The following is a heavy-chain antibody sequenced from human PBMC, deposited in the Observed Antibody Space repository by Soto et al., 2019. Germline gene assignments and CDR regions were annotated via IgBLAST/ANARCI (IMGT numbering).Heavy chain of an antibody. Sequence: GASVKVSCKASGGTFSSYAISWVRQAPGQGLEWMGGIIPIFGTANYAQKFQGRVTITADESTSTAYMELSSLRSEDTAVYYCARGADTAMAKYYFDYWGQGTLVTVSS. V-gene: IGHV1-69*13. CDR1: GGTFSSYA. CDR2: IIPIFGTA. J-gene: IGHJ4*02. CDR3: ARGADTAMAKYYFDY. D-gene: IGHD5-18*01.